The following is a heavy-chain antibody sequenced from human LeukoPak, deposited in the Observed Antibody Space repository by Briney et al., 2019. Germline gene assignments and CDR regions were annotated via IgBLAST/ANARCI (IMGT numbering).Heavy chain of an antibody. CDR2: ISGSGGST. J-gene: IGHJ5*02. CDR1: GFTFSSYA. Sequence: GGSLRLSRAASGFTFSSYAMSWVRQAPGKGLEWVSAISGSGGSTYYADSVKGRFTISRDNSKNTLYLQMNSLRAEDTAVYYCAKEGRLQSYDILTGYYFPSWFDPWGQGTLVTVSS. V-gene: IGHV3-23*01. D-gene: IGHD3-9*01. CDR3: AKEGRLQSYDILTGYYFPSWFDP.